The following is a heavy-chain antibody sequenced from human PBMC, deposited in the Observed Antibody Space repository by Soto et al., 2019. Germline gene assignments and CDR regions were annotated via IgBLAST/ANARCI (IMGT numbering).Heavy chain of an antibody. Sequence: ASVKVSCKASGYTLTIYDINWVRQATGQGLEWMGWMNPNSGNTGYAQKFQGRVTMTRNTSTSTAYMELSSLRSEDTAVYYCARGGDTAMAHDYYYGMDVWGQGTTVTVSS. CDR3: ARGGDTAMAHDYYYGMDV. CDR2: MNPNSGNT. V-gene: IGHV1-8*01. CDR1: GYTLTIYD. J-gene: IGHJ6*02. D-gene: IGHD5-18*01.